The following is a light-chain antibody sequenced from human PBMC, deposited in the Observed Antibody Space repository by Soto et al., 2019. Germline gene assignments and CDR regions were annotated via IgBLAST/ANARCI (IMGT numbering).Light chain of an antibody. CDR3: QQYYRTPRT. J-gene: IGKJ1*01. CDR1: QSVSSN. V-gene: IGKV3-20*01. CDR2: GAS. Sequence: EIVMTQSPDTLSVSPGERATLSCRASQSVSSNLAWYQQKPGQAPRLLIYGASSRATGIPDRFSGSGSGTDFTLTISRLEPEDFAVYYCQQYYRTPRTFGQGTKVDIK.